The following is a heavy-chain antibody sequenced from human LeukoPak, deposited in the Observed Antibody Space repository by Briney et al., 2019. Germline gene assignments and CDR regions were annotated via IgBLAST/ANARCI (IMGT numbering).Heavy chain of an antibody. J-gene: IGHJ4*02. D-gene: IGHD1-26*01. CDR3: AGGGGGYSGSYYGY. CDR2: ISYDGSNK. CDR1: GFTFSSYA. V-gene: IGHV3-30*04. Sequence: GGSLRLSCAASGFTFSSYAMHWARQAPGKGLEWVAVISYDGSNKYYADSVKGRFTISRDNSKNTLYLQMNSLRAEDTAVYYCAGGGGGYSGSYYGYWGQGTLVTVSS.